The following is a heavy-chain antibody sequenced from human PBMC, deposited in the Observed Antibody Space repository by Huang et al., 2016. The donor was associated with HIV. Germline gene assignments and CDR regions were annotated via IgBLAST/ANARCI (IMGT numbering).Heavy chain of an antibody. CDR3: ARAKDTWDAYDI. J-gene: IGHJ3*02. D-gene: IGHD5-18*01. Sequence: QVPLVESGGGVVQPGRSLRLSCAASGFPFNNHAMHWVRQAPGKGRDGVAVISNDGSNNYYADSVKGRFTISRDSSKSTLFLHMTSLRTEDTAVYYCARAKDTWDAYDIWGQGTMVIVSS. CDR2: ISNDGSNN. CDR1: GFPFNNHA. V-gene: IGHV3-30-3*01.